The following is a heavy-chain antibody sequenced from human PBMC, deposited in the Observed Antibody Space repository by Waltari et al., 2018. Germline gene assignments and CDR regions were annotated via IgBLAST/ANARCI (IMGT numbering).Heavy chain of an antibody. Sequence: QVYLVQSGAEVKKPGASVKVSCKASGYTFTKYSMHWVRQAPGQGLEWMGWIHVGNGNTKYSKKFQDRLTISKDTSATTVYMELSSLTSEDTAVYYCAKTQYDFWSAYFDYWGQGTLVTVSS. V-gene: IGHV1-3*01. CDR2: IHVGNGNT. D-gene: IGHD3-3*01. J-gene: IGHJ4*02. CDR3: AKTQYDFWSAYFDY. CDR1: GYTFTKYS.